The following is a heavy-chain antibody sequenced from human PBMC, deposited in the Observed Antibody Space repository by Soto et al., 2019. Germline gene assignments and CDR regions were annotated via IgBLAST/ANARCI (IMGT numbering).Heavy chain of an antibody. CDR1: GFTFTSSA. D-gene: IGHD2-15*01. CDR2: IVVGSGNT. J-gene: IGHJ6*02. CDR3: AADLLGYCSGGSCYSAYYYYYGMDV. V-gene: IGHV1-58*01. Sequence: SVKVSCKASGFTFTSSAVQWVRQARGQRLEWIGWIVVGSGNTNYAQKFQERVTITRDMSTSTAYMELSSLRSEDTAVYYCAADLLGYCSGGSCYSAYYYYYGMDVWGQGTTVTVSS.